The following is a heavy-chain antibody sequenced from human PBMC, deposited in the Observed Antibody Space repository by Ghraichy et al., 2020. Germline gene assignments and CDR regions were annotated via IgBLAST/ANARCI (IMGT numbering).Heavy chain of an antibody. Sequence: GGSLRLSCAASGFTFSSYGMHWVRQAPGKGLEWVAFIRYDGSNKYYADSVKGRFTISRDNSKNTLYLQMNSLRAEDTAVYYCAKDIRWTGIAAAGYYFDYWGQGTLVTVSS. J-gene: IGHJ4*02. CDR2: IRYDGSNK. V-gene: IGHV3-30*02. CDR3: AKDIRWTGIAAAGYYFDY. D-gene: IGHD6-13*01. CDR1: GFTFSSYG.